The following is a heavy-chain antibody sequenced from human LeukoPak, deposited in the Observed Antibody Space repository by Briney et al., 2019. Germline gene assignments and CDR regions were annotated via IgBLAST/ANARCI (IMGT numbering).Heavy chain of an antibody. D-gene: IGHD6-13*01. CDR2: INHSGST. Sequence: SETLSLTCAVYGGSFSGYYWSWIRQPPGEGLEWIGEINHSGSTNYNPSLKSRVTISVDTSKNQFSLKLSSVTAADTAVYYCARGQGFPYSHIYGMDVWGQGTTVTVSS. CDR1: GGSFSGYY. V-gene: IGHV4-34*01. CDR3: ARGQGFPYSHIYGMDV. J-gene: IGHJ6*02.